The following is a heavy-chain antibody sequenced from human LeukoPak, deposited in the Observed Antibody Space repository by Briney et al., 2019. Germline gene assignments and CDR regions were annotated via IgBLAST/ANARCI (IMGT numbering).Heavy chain of an antibody. V-gene: IGHV7-4-1*02. Sequence: LEASVKVSCKASGYTFTSYAMNWVRQAPGQGLEWMGWINTNTGNPTYAQGFTGRFVFSLDTSVSTAYLQISSLKAEDTAVYYCARVSAPQGPYYYYMDVWGKGTTVTVSS. J-gene: IGHJ6*03. CDR2: INTNTGNP. CDR3: ARVSAPQGPYYYYMDV. CDR1: GYTFTSYA. D-gene: IGHD3-16*02.